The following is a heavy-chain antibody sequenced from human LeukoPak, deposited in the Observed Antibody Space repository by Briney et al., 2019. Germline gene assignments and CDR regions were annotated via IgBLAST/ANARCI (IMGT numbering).Heavy chain of an antibody. J-gene: IGHJ4*02. D-gene: IGHD3-22*01. Sequence: GASVKVSCKASGGTFSSYAISWVRQAPGQGLEWMGRIIPILGIANYAQKFQGRVTITADKSTSTAYMELSSLRSEDTAVYYCARDPIAAAKAHDSSGYVNYFDYWGQGTLVTASS. V-gene: IGHV1-69*04. CDR1: GGTFSSYA. CDR2: IIPILGIA. CDR3: ARDPIAAAKAHDSSGYVNYFDY.